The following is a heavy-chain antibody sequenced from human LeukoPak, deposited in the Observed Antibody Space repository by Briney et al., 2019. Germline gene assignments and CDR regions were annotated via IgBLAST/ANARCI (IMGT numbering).Heavy chain of an antibody. CDR1: GVSISSHF. CDR2: IYTSGST. D-gene: IGHD6-13*01. CDR3: ARDRQQNDYYYYYYMDV. J-gene: IGHJ6*03. Sequence: SETLFLTCTVSGVSISSHFWSWIRQPPGKGLEWIGRIYTSGSTNYNPSLKSRVTMSVDTSKNQFSLKLSSVTAADTAVYYCARDRQQNDYYYYYYMDVWGKGTTVTVSS. V-gene: IGHV4-4*07.